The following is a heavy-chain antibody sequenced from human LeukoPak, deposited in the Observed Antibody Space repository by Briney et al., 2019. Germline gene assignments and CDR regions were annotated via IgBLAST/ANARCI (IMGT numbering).Heavy chain of an antibody. CDR3: AKGSDYYGSVTSKRTD. V-gene: IGHV3-23*01. D-gene: IGHD3-10*01. J-gene: IGHJ4*02. CDR2: ISGGSGNI. CDR1: GFTFSNYA. Sequence: GGSLRLSCSVSGFTFSNYAMHWVRQAPGKGLEWVSLISGGSGNIYYVDSVKGRFTISRDNSKNTLYVQMTSLRAEDTAIYYCAKGSDYYGSVTSKRTDWGQGTLVTVSS.